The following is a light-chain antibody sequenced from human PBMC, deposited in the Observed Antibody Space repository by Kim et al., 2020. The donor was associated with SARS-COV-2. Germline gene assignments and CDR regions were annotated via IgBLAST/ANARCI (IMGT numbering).Light chain of an antibody. J-gene: IGKJ2*01. V-gene: IGKV3-15*01. CDR2: GAS. Sequence: EIVMTQSPATLSVSPGERATLSCRASQSVSSNLAWYQQKPGQAPRLLIYGASTRATGIPARFSGSGSGTEFTLTISSLQSEDFAVYYCQQYDNWPPVYTFGQGTKREI. CDR1: QSVSSN. CDR3: QQYDNWPPVYT.